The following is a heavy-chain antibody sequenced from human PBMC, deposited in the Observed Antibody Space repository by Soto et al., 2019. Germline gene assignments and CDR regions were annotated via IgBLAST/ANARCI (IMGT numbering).Heavy chain of an antibody. CDR2: IYYSGST. CDR1: GGSISSYY. D-gene: IGHD3-10*01. CDR3: ARHTYYYGSGSYYNFGWDYYYYMDV. Sequence: SETLSLTCTVSGGSISSYYWSWIRQPPGKGLEWIGYIYYSGSTNYNPSLKSRVPISVETSKNQFSLKLSSVTAADTAVYYCARHTYYYGSGSYYNFGWDYYYYMDVWGKGTTVTVSS. V-gene: IGHV4-59*08. J-gene: IGHJ6*03.